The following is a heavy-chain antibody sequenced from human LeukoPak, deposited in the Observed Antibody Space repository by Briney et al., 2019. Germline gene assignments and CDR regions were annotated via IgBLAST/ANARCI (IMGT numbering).Heavy chain of an antibody. D-gene: IGHD3-10*01. CDR1: GFTFSSFA. Sequence: GGSLTLSCAASGFTFSSFALSWVRQAPGQGLVWVSATSGSAGSTYYEVSVKGRFTISRDNSKNTLYLKMNSLKDEDTAVVYCANTQGGLWFGELVGAFDVWGQGTMVTVSS. CDR2: TSGSAGST. CDR3: ANTQGGLWFGELVGAFDV. V-gene: IGHV3-23*01. J-gene: IGHJ3*01.